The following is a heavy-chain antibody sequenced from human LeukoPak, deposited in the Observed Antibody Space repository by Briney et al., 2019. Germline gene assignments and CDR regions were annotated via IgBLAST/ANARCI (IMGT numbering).Heavy chain of an antibody. V-gene: IGHV1-46*01. J-gene: IGHJ3*02. D-gene: IGHD3-10*01. CDR2: INPSSGGT. CDR3: AREGTGGFDM. CDR1: GYTFTRHY. Sequence: GASVKVSCKASGYTFTRHYMNWVRQAPGQGLEWMGKINPSSGGTGYAQKFQGRVTMTRDTSTSTVYMELTSLSVEDTAIYYCAREGTGGFDMWGQGTMVSVSP.